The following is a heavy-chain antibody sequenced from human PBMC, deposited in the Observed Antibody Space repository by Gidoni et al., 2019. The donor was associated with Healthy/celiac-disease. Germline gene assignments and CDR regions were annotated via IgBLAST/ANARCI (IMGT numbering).Heavy chain of an antibody. Sequence: EVQLVESGGGLVQPGGSLTLSCSASGFTFSSYAMHCVRQAPGKGLEYVSAISRHGGITYYADSVKGRFTISRDNSKNTLYLQMSSLSAEDTAVYYCVKDVAARLYWGQGTLVTVSS. CDR1: GFTFSSYA. CDR2: ISRHGGIT. D-gene: IGHD6-6*01. V-gene: IGHV3-64D*08. J-gene: IGHJ4*02. CDR3: VKDVAARLY.